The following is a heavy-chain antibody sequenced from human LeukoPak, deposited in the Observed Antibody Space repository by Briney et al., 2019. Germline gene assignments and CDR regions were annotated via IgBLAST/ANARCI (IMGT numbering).Heavy chain of an antibody. CDR1: GFTFSSYG. Sequence: GGSLRLSCAASGFTFSSYGMHWVRQAPGKGLEWVAVIWYDGSNKYYADSVKGRFTISRDNSKNTLYLQMNSLRAEDTAVYYCARSPDIAAAGPYYYYGLDVWGQGTTVTVSS. CDR2: IWYDGSNK. V-gene: IGHV3-33*01. D-gene: IGHD6-13*01. J-gene: IGHJ6*02. CDR3: ARSPDIAAAGPYYYYGLDV.